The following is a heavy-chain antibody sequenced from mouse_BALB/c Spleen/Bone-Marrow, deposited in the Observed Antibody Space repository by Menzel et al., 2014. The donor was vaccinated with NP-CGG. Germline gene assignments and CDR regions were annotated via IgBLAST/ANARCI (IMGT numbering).Heavy chain of an antibody. Sequence: DVKLQESGAELVKPGASVKLSCTASGFKFKDTHMHWVKQRPEQALEWIGRIGPASDDTKYDPNFPGKAAITEDTSTNTAYLQLSSLTSEDTAVYYCARDYGGNAWFAYWGQGTLVTVSA. V-gene: IGHV14-3*02. D-gene: IGHD1-1*01. CDR1: GFKFKDTH. CDR2: IGPASDDT. CDR3: ARDYGGNAWFAY. J-gene: IGHJ3*01.